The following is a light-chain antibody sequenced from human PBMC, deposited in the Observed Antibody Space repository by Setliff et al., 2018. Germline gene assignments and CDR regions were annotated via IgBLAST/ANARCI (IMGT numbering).Light chain of an antibody. Sequence: QSALAQPASVSGSTGQSITISCVGTSADVGSSKYVSWYQQHPDKAPKLILYEVNNRPSGISNRFFDSKSGNTASLTISGLQACDEADYYCCSFTTSATVVFGPGTKGTVL. J-gene: IGLJ1*01. V-gene: IGLV2-14*01. CDR2: EVN. CDR3: CSFTTSATVV. CDR1: SADVGSSKY.